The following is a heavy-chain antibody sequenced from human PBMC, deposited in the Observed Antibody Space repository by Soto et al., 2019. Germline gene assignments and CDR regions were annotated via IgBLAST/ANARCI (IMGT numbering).Heavy chain of an antibody. J-gene: IGHJ6*02. V-gene: IGHV3-30*18. CDR1: GFTFSNYG. CDR2: ISYDGSNK. CDR3: AKLGECRLQHAYYAMDV. Sequence: GGSLRLSCVASGFTFSNYGMHWVRQAPGKGLEWVAVISYDGSNKYYADSVKGRFTISRDNSKNTLYLQMTSLRTEDTALYYCAKLGECRLQHAYYAMDVWGQGITVTVSS. D-gene: IGHD3-3*01.